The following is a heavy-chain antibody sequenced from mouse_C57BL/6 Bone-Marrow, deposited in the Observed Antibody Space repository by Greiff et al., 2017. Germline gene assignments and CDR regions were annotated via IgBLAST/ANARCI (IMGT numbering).Heavy chain of an antibody. J-gene: IGHJ3*01. CDR1: GYTFTSYW. D-gene: IGHD1-1*01. CDR3: ASGYYGSPWFAY. Sequence: QVQLQQPGAELVKPGASVKLSCKASGYTFTSYWMHWVKQRPGQGLEWMGMIHPNSGSTNYNEKFKSKATLTVDKSSSTAYMQLSSLTSEDSAVYYCASGYYGSPWFAYWGQGTLVTVSA. V-gene: IGHV1-64*01. CDR2: IHPNSGST.